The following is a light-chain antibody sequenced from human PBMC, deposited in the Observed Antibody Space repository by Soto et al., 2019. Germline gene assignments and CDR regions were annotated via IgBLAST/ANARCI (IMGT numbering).Light chain of an antibody. CDR1: SSDVGAYIF. CDR2: DVN. CDR3: VSFAGGTYV. V-gene: IGLV2-8*01. Sequence: QSVLTHPPSAYGSPGQSVTISCPGTSSDVGAYIFVSWYQQHPGKAPKLMVYDVNRRPPGVPDRFFGSKSGNTASLTVSGLQAEEEADYYCVSFAGGTYVFGTGTKVTGL. J-gene: IGLJ1*01.